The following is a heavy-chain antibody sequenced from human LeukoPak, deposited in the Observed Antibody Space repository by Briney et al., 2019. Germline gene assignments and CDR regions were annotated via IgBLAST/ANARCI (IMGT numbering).Heavy chain of an antibody. CDR2: IYTSGST. CDR1: GGSISSGSYY. J-gene: IGHJ4*02. CDR3: ARELDYYDSSGSRYYFDY. Sequence: SQTLSLTCTVSGGSISSGSYYWSWIRQPAGKGLEWIGRIYTSGSTTYNPSLKSRVTISVDTSKNRFSLMLASVTAADTAVYYCARELDYYDSSGSRYYFDYWGQGTLVTVSS. V-gene: IGHV4-61*02. D-gene: IGHD3-22*01.